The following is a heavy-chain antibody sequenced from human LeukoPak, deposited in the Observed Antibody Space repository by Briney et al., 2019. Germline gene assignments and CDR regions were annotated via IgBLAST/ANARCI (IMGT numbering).Heavy chain of an antibody. CDR1: GGSISSGSYY. Sequence: SETLSLTCTVPGGSISSGSYYWSWIRQPAGKGLEWFGRIYTSGSTNYNPSLKSRVTISEDTSKNQFSLKLSSVTAAGTAVYYCARETFIAVGDANWFDPLGQRTLVTVSS. V-gene: IGHV4-61*02. J-gene: IGHJ5*02. D-gene: IGHD6-19*01. CDR3: ARETFIAVGDANWFDP. CDR2: IYTSGST.